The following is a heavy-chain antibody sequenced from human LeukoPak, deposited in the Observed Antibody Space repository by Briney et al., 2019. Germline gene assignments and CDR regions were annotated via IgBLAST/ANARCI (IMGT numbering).Heavy chain of an antibody. CDR3: ARDPKGIVVVPAAVQDDY. CDR1: GGTFISYA. Sequence: ASVKVSCKASGGTFISYAISWVRQAPGQGLEWMGGIIPIFGTANYAQKFQGRVTITADESTSTAYMELSSLRSEDTAVYYCARDPKGIVVVPAAVQDDYWGQGTLVTVSS. V-gene: IGHV1-69*13. CDR2: IIPIFGTA. D-gene: IGHD2-2*01. J-gene: IGHJ4*02.